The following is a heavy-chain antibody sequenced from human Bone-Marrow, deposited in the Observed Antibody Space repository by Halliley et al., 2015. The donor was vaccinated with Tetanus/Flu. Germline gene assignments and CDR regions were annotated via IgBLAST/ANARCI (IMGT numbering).Heavy chain of an antibody. CDR3: ARLENIVVEEGWFDP. CDR1: GGSLSSTGYY. Sequence: TLSLTCTASGGSLSSTGYYWGWIRQPPGKGLEWIGSMYYSGSSYYNPSLKSRVTISVDTSKNQFSLELTSVTAADTAVYYCARLENIVVEEGWFDPWGQGTLVTVSS. J-gene: IGHJ5*02. V-gene: IGHV4-39*01. D-gene: IGHD2-2*01. CDR2: MYYSGSS.